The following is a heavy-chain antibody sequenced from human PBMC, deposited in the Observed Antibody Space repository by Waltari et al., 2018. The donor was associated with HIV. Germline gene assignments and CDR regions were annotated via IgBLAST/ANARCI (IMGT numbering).Heavy chain of an antibody. CDR2: SLHSGNT. V-gene: IGHV4-38-2*01. Sequence: QVQLQESGPGLVKPSETLSLTCSVSGYSIESGYYWGWIRQPPGKALEWIGSSLHSGNTYYNPSLKSRLTIALDSSKNQVSLNLSSVTAADTAVYYCASGSRRGHSHGIDYWGQGTLVTVSS. CDR3: ASGSRRGHSHGIDY. CDR1: GYSIESGYY. J-gene: IGHJ4*02. D-gene: IGHD5-18*01.